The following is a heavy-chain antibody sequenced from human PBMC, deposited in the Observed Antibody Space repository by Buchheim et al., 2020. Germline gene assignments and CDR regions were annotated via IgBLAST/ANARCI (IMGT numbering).Heavy chain of an antibody. CDR1: GGSVSNDDYY. Sequence: QVQLQESGPGLVKPSQTLSLTCTVSGGSVSNDDYYWSWIRQHPGRGLEWIGYIYYSGRTHYNPSLKSRITISVDTSKNQFSLKLSSVTAADMAVYYCARAYYFSYHMDVWGKGTT. V-gene: IGHV4-31*03. CDR3: ARAYYFSYHMDV. J-gene: IGHJ6*03. CDR2: IYYSGRT.